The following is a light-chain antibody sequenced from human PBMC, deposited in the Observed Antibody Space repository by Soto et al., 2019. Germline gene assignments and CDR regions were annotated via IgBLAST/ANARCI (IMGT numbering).Light chain of an antibody. Sequence: AIQVTQSPSSLSASVGDRVTISCRASQGIGNDLGWYQQKPGKAPKLLIYAASTLQTGVASRFSGSVSGTDFALTISSLQPEDFATYYCLQDYIYPWTFGQGTKLEIK. CDR2: AAS. CDR3: LQDYIYPWT. CDR1: QGIGND. V-gene: IGKV1-6*01. J-gene: IGKJ1*01.